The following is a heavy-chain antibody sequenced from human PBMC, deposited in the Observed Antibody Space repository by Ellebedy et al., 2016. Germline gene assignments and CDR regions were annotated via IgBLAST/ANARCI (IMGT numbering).Heavy chain of an antibody. CDR2: ISYDGSNK. CDR1: GFTFSSYA. D-gene: IGHD2-2*01. Sequence: GGSLRLXXAASGFTFSSYAMHWVRQAPGKGLEWVAVISYDGSNKYYADSVKGRFTISRDNSKNTLYLQMNSLRAEDTAVYYCARAINRLSYYYYYYMDVWGKGTTVTVSS. V-gene: IGHV3-30-3*01. J-gene: IGHJ6*03. CDR3: ARAINRLSYYYYYYMDV.